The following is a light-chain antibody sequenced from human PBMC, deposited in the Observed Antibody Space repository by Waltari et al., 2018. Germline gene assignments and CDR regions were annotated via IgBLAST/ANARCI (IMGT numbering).Light chain of an antibody. Sequence: AIQVTQSPSSLSASVGDTVTITCQASQDIRSDLGWYQQKPGKVPKFRIYAASNLQSGVPSRFSGSGSGADFTLTISSLQPEDFATYYCLQDYSYPLSFGGGTKVEIK. CDR1: QDIRSD. CDR2: AAS. CDR3: LQDYSYPLS. J-gene: IGKJ4*01. V-gene: IGKV1-6*01.